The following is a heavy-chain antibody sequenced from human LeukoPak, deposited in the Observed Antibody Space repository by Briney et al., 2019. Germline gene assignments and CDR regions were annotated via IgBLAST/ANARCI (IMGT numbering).Heavy chain of an antibody. J-gene: IGHJ4*02. CDR1: GFTFSTYA. Sequence: GGSLRLSCAASGFTFSTYAMSWVRQAPGKGLEWVSGIFGCGGHTYYADSVKGRFTISRDNSKKTLYLQMNSLRAEDTAVYYCAKDLRNHLRAPTFDDYGDNGVSYWGQGTLVTVSS. V-gene: IGHV3-23*01. D-gene: IGHD4-17*01. CDR2: IFGCGGHT. CDR3: AKDLRNHLRAPTFDDYGDNGVSY.